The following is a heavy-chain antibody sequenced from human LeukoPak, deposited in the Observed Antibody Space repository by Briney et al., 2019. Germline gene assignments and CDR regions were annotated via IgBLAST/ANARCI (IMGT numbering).Heavy chain of an antibody. CDR1: GGSMSGSY. J-gene: IGHJ4*02. CDR2: IYDSESS. CDR3: ARRVNSGFYDY. Sequence: PSETLSLTCTVSGGSMSGSYWSWIRQPPGKGLEWIGFIYDSESSNFNPSLKSRVTMLLDTSKNQFSLKLSSVTAADTAVYYCARRVNSGFYDYWGQGTLVTVSS. V-gene: IGHV4-59*08. D-gene: IGHD6-19*01.